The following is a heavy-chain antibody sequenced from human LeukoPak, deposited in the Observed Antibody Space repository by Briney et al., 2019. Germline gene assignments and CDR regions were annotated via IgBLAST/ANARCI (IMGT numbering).Heavy chain of an antibody. Sequence: GGSLRLSCAASGFTFSSYWMSWVRQAPGKGLEWVANTKQDGSEKYYVDSVKGRFTISRDNAKNSLYLQMNSLRAEDTAVYYCAREGYYYDSSGYPYYFDYWGQGTLVTVSS. V-gene: IGHV3-7*03. D-gene: IGHD3-22*01. CDR2: TKQDGSEK. CDR3: AREGYYYDSSGYPYYFDY. CDR1: GFTFSSYW. J-gene: IGHJ4*02.